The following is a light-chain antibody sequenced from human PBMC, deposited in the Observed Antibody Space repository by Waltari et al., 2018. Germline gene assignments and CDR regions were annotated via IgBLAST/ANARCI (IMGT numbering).Light chain of an antibody. V-gene: IGKV2-30*02. CDR1: QNLVHSDGNTY. CDR3: MQAKHRPSLT. Sequence: VVMTQSPLSLSFTLGQPASISCRSSQNLVHSDGNTYLNWFPQRPGQSPRRLIYKVSNRDSGVPDRFTGRGSGPDLTRKISRLEAEDVGVYYCMQAKHRPSLTFGGGTKVEIK. J-gene: IGKJ4*01. CDR2: KVS.